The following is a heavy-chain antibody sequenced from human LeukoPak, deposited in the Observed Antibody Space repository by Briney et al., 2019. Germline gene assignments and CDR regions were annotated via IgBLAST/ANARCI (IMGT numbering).Heavy chain of an antibody. J-gene: IGHJ6*02. CDR2: IYYSGST. CDR1: GGSISSYY. CDR3: ATTTIAAAPPYYYGMDV. V-gene: IGHV4-59*08. D-gene: IGHD6-13*01. Sequence: PSETLSLTCTVSGGSISSYYWSWIRQPPGKGLEWIGYIYYSGSTNYNPSLESRVTISVDTSKNQFSLKLSSVTAADTAVYYCATTTIAAAPPYYYGMDVWGQGTTVTVSS.